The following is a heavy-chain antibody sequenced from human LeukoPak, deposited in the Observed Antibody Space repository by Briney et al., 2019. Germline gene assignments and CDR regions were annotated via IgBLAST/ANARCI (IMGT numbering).Heavy chain of an antibody. CDR3: ARVPYDYVWGSYRYSGFDY. CDR1: GFTFSNYW. Sequence: PGGSLRLSCIASGFTFSNYWMNWVRQAPGERPEWVANIKQDGSEKYYVDSVKGRFTIPRDNAKNSLYLQMNSLRAEDTAVYYCARVPYDYVWGSYRYSGFDYWGQGTLVTVSS. CDR2: IKQDGSEK. V-gene: IGHV3-7*04. J-gene: IGHJ4*02. D-gene: IGHD3-16*02.